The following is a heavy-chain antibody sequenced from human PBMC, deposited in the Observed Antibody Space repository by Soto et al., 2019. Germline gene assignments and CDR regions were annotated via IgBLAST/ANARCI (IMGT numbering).Heavy chain of an antibody. CDR3: VRDGTKNLRDRFDP. CDR2: INHSGST. Sequence: SETLSLTCAVYGGSFSGYYWSWIRQPPGKGLEWIGEINHSGSTNYNPSLKSRVTISVDTSKNQFSLKLSSVTAADTAIYYCVRDGTKNLRDRFDPWGRGMLVTVSS. J-gene: IGHJ5*02. V-gene: IGHV4-34*01. D-gene: IGHD1-1*01. CDR1: GGSFSGYY.